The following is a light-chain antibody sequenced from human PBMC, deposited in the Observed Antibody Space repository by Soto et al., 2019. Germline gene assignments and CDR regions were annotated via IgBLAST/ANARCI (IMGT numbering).Light chain of an antibody. CDR3: QQLNTYPIT. CDR2: TAS. V-gene: IGKV1-9*01. CDR1: QGISSN. J-gene: IGKJ5*01. Sequence: DIQLTQSPSFLSASVGDRVTITCRASQGISSNLAWYQQKPGKAPNLLIFTASTLQTGVPSRFSGSESGTEFTLTISSLQPEDFATYYCQQLNTYPITFGQGTRLEIK.